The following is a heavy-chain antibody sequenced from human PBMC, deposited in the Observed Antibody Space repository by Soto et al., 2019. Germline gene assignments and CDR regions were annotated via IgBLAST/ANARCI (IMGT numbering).Heavy chain of an antibody. V-gene: IGHV1-69*13. J-gene: IGHJ3*02. Sequence: ASVKVSCKASGGTFSSYAISWVRQAPGQGLEWMGGIIPIFGTANYAQKFQGRVTITADESTSTAYMELSSLRSEDTAVYYCAVVSGEEYDILTGYSPGAFDIWGQGTMVTVSS. CDR2: IIPIFGTA. CDR1: GGTFSSYA. CDR3: AVVSGEEYDILTGYSPGAFDI. D-gene: IGHD3-9*01.